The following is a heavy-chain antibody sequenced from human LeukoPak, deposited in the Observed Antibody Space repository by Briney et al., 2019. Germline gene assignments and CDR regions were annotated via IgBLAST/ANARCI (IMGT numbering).Heavy chain of an antibody. D-gene: IGHD2-15*01. J-gene: IGHJ5*02. CDR3: ARVRGVVVVAASFDP. Sequence: ASVKVSCKASGYTFTGYYMHWVRQAPGQGLEWMGWINPNSGGTNYAQKFQGRVTMTRDTSISTAYMELSRLRSDDTAVYYCARVRGVVVVAASFDPWGQGTLVTVS. CDR2: INPNSGGT. V-gene: IGHV1-2*02. CDR1: GYTFTGYY.